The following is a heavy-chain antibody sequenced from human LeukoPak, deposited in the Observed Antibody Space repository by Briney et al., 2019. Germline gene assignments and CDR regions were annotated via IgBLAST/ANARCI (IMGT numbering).Heavy chain of an antibody. D-gene: IGHD2-2*01. J-gene: IGHJ4*02. Sequence: SETLSLTCTVSGGSISSYYWSWIRQPPGKGLEWVGYIYSSGSTNYNPSLKSRVTISVDTSKEQFSLKPSSVTAADTALYYCARTYSTSSNFDYWGQGTLVTVSS. V-gene: IGHV4-4*09. CDR2: IYSSGST. CDR3: ARTYSTSSNFDY. CDR1: GGSISSYY.